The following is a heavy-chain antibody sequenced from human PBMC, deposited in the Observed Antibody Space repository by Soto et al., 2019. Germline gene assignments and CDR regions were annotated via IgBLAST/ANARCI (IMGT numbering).Heavy chain of an antibody. Sequence: SLKISCQGSGYAFSSYWIAWVRQMPGKGLEWMGIIYPGDSDTRYSPSFQGQVTISVDKSITTAYLQWSSLKASDTAMYYCARGYCTATICDPWFDPWGQGXLVTVYS. CDR3: ARGYCTATICDPWFDP. CDR1: GYAFSSYW. D-gene: IGHD2-8*02. CDR2: IYPGDSDT. J-gene: IGHJ5*02. V-gene: IGHV5-51*01.